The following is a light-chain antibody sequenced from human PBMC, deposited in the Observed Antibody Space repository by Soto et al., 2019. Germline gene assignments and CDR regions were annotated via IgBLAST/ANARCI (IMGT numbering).Light chain of an antibody. CDR1: QSISSW. CDR3: QHYSTYRG. CDR2: KAS. J-gene: IGKJ1*01. V-gene: IGKV1-5*03. Sequence: DIQMTQSPSTLSASVGDRITITCRASQSISSWLAWYQQKPGKAPKLLIYKASSLERGVTSRFSGSGSGTEFTLTISSLQPDDFATDYCQHYSTYRGFGQGTKVDVK.